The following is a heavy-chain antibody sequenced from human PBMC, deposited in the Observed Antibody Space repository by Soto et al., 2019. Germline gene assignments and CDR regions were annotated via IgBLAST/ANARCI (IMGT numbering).Heavy chain of an antibody. CDR3: ALTRRSSLLEVAGPGFEY. V-gene: IGHV3-30*03. CDR2: LSYEGSEE. Sequence: PGGSGLSCAASGFNFGVFGMHWVRQAPGKGLEWLSVLSYEGSEEYYADSVRGRFTISRDNSKNTLFLQMDSLRVDDTGVYYCALTRRSSLLEVAGPGFEYWGQGTLVTVSS. D-gene: IGHD6-19*01. J-gene: IGHJ4*02. CDR1: GFNFGVFG.